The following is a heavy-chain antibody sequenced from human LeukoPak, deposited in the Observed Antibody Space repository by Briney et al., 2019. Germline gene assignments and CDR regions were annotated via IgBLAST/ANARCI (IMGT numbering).Heavy chain of an antibody. J-gene: IGHJ4*02. CDR3: TRDLID. Sequence: GGSLRLSCAASGFTFSSYGMHWVRQAPGKGLEWVSVIYSGGSTYYADSVKGRFTISRDNSKNTLYLQMNSLRAEDTAVYYCTRDLIDWGQGTLVTVSS. CDR2: IYSGGST. CDR1: GFTFSSYG. V-gene: IGHV3-53*01. D-gene: IGHD2-8*01.